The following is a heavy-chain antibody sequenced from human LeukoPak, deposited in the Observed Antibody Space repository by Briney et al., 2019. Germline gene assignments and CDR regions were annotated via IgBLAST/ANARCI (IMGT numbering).Heavy chain of an antibody. CDR1: GYSFTTYW. J-gene: IGHJ4*02. Sequence: GESLKISCKGSGYSFTTYWIGWVRQMPGKGLEWMGIIYPGDSDTRYSPSFQGQVTISADKSISTAYLQWSSLKASDTAMYYCARCYGSGSYYKGGSGDSFDYWGQGTLVTVSS. V-gene: IGHV5-51*01. CDR3: ARCYGSGSYYKGGSGDSFDY. D-gene: IGHD3-10*01. CDR2: IYPGDSDT.